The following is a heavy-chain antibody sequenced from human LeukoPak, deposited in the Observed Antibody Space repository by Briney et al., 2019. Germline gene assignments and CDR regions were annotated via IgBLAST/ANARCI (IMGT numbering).Heavy chain of an antibody. CDR1: GYTFTSYD. V-gene: IGHV1-2*02. CDR2: INPNSGGT. J-gene: IGHJ5*02. Sequence: ASVKVSCKASGYTFTSYDINWVRQATGQGLEWMGWINPNSGGTNYAQKFQGRVTMTRDTSISTAYMELSRLRSDDTAVYYCARTYDILSYWFDPWGQGTLVTVSS. CDR3: ARTYDILSYWFDP. D-gene: IGHD3-9*01.